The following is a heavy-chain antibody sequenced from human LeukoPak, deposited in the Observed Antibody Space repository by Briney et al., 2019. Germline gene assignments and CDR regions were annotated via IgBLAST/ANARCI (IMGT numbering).Heavy chain of an antibody. CDR1: GGSISSSSYY. D-gene: IGHD3-22*01. V-gene: IGHV4-39*01. CDR2: IYYSGST. J-gene: IGHJ4*02. Sequence: SETLSLTCTVSGGSISSSSYYWGGIRQPPGKGLEWIGSIYYSGSTYYNPSLKSRVTISVDTSKNQFSLKLSSVTAADTAVYYCARHFAYDSSGYYPDFDYWGQGTLVTVSS. CDR3: ARHFAYDSSGYYPDFDY.